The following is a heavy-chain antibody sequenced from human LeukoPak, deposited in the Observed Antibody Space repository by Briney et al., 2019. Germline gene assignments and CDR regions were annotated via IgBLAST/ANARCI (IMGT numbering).Heavy chain of an antibody. CDR2: ISHSGTT. V-gene: IGHV4-61*01. CDR3: ARAAAGTDY. J-gene: IGHJ4*02. Sequence: SETLSLTCTVSGGSISSSSYYWNWIRQPPGKGLEWIGYISHSGTTNYSPSLKSRVTISVDTSKNQFSLKLSSVTAADTAVYYCARAAAGTDYWGQGTLVTVSS. CDR1: GGSISSSSYY. D-gene: IGHD6-13*01.